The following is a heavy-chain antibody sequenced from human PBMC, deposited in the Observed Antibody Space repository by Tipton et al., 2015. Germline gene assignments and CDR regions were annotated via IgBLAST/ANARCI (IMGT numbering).Heavy chain of an antibody. CDR1: SDSISKYY. CDR3: ARDLGHGMDV. J-gene: IGHJ6*02. D-gene: IGHD3-16*01. V-gene: IGHV4-59*01. Sequence: TLSLTCTVSSDSISKYYWSWIRQPPGKELEWIGYIQYSGSTNYNPSLKSRVTISVDTSKNEFSLKLRSVTAADTAVYYCARDLGHGMDVWGQGTTVTVSS. CDR2: IQYSGST.